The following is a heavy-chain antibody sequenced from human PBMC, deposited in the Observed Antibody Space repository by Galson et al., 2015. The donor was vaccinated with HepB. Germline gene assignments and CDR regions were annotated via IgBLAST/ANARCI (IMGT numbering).Heavy chain of an antibody. Sequence: VKVSCKASGYTFTTYDIIWVRQAPGQGLEWMGWISAYNGNTKSAQNLQGRVTMTTDTSTNTAYMEMRSLRSDDTAVYYCALSRDGYNWDYWGQGTLVTVSS. CDR1: GYTFTTYD. CDR3: ALSRDGYNWDY. V-gene: IGHV1-18*04. J-gene: IGHJ4*01. CDR2: ISAYNGNT. D-gene: IGHD5-24*01.